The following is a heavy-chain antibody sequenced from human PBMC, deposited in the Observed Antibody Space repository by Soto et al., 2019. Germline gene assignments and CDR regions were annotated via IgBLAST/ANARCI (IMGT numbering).Heavy chain of an antibody. CDR3: ATGTTGGNNPNYYYGMDV. Sequence: ASVKVSCKASGYTFTSYAMHWVRQAPGQRLEWMGWINAGNGNTKYSQKFPGRVTITRDTSASTAYMELSSLRSEDTAVYYCATGTTGGNNPNYYYGMDVGGQGTTVAVSS. CDR1: GYTFTSYA. J-gene: IGHJ6*02. D-gene: IGHD1-1*01. CDR2: INAGNGNT. V-gene: IGHV1-3*01.